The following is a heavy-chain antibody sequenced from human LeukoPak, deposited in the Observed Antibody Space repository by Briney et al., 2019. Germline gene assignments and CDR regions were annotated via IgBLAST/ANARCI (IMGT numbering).Heavy chain of an antibody. J-gene: IGHJ4*02. D-gene: IGHD2-21*02. V-gene: IGHV4-39*01. CDR3: ALMNSDYYRTFDY. Sequence: SETLSLTCTVSGVSISTTSYFWGWVRQPPRKGLEWIGTMYYNANNFYNPSLKSRVTISVDTSKNQFSLRLTSVTAADRSVYYCALMNSDYYRTFDYWGRGILVTVSS. CDR1: GVSISTTSYF. CDR2: MYYNANN.